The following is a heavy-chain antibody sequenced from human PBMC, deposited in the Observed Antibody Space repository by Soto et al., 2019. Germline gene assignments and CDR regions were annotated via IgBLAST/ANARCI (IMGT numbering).Heavy chain of an antibody. V-gene: IGHV1-69*12. CDR3: ARWGSSSSRGGNCFDP. CDR1: GGTFSSYA. CDR2: IIPIFGTA. D-gene: IGHD6-6*01. Sequence: QVQLVQSGAEVKKPGSSVKVSCKASGGTFSSYAISWVRQAPGQGLEWMVGIIPIFGTANYAQKFQGRVTITADESTSTADMELSSLRSEDMGVYYCARWGSSSSRGGNCFDPWGQGTLVTVSS. J-gene: IGHJ5*02.